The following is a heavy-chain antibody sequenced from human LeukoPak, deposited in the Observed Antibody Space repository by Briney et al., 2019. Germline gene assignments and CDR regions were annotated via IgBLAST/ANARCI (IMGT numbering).Heavy chain of an antibody. V-gene: IGHV3-7*01. Sequence: GGSLRLSCVASGFTFSSHWMSWVRQAPGKGLEWVANIKQDGSEKYYVDSVKGRFTISRDNAKNSLYLQMSSLRAEDTAVYYCARTYTSGWYGQYFDYWGQGTLVTVSS. D-gene: IGHD6-19*01. CDR1: GFTFSSHW. CDR2: IKQDGSEK. CDR3: ARTYTSGWYGQYFDY. J-gene: IGHJ4*02.